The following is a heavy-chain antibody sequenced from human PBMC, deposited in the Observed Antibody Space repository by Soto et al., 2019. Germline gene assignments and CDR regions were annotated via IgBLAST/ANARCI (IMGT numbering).Heavy chain of an antibody. D-gene: IGHD6-19*01. V-gene: IGHV3-9*01. J-gene: IGHJ4*02. CDR1: GFSFDDYA. CDR2: ISWKSSTV. Sequence: EVQLVESGGGLVQPGRSLRLSCAASGFSFDDYAMHWVRQAPGKGLEWVAGISWKSSTVDYAESVKGRFTISRDNAKNFLYLQMNSLRTDDTALYYCAKDSPSRRSSGSAPELGNWGQGTLVTVSS. CDR3: AKDSPSRRSSGSAPELGN.